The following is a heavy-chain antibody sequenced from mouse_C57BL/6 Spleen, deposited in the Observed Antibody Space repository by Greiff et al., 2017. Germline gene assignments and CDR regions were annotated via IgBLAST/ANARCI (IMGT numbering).Heavy chain of an antibody. CDR2: INYDGSST. CDR3: ARDDYDYDGAWFAY. V-gene: IGHV5-16*01. CDR1: GFTFSDYY. J-gene: IGHJ3*01. Sequence: EVQLVESEGGLVQPGSSMKLSCTASGFTFSDYYMAWVRQVPEKGLEWVANINYDGSSTYYLDSLKSRFIISRDNAKNILYLQMSSLKSEDTATYYCARDDYDYDGAWFAYWGQGTLVTVSA. D-gene: IGHD2-4*01.